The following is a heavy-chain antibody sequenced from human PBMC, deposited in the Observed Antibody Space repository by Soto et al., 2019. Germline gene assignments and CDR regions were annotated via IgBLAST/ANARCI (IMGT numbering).Heavy chain of an antibody. D-gene: IGHD6-13*01. CDR3: ARLDSSIEEGYWFDP. Sequence: ASVKVSCKASGYTFTSYGISWVGQAPGQGLEWMGWISAYNGNTNYAQKLQGRVTMTTDTSTSTAYMELRSLRSDDTAVYYCARLDSSIEEGYWFDPWGQGTLVTVSS. V-gene: IGHV1-18*01. J-gene: IGHJ5*02. CDR1: GYTFTSYG. CDR2: ISAYNGNT.